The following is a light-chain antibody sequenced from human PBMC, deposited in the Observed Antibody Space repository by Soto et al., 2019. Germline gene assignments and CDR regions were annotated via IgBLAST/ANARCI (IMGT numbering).Light chain of an antibody. CDR2: DAS. Sequence: EVVMTQFPATLSVSPGERVTLSCRASQSVTTNLAWYQQKPGQPPRLLIYDASTRATGIPARFSGSQSGTEFTLTISSLLSEDFAVYSSQQYNNWPLTFGGGTKVDIK. J-gene: IGKJ4*01. V-gene: IGKV3D-15*01. CDR3: QQYNNWPLT. CDR1: QSVTTN.